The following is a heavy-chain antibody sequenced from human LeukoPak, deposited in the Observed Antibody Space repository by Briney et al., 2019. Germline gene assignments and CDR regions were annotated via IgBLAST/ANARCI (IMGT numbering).Heavy chain of an antibody. CDR2: IWHDGNNK. Sequence: PGGSLRLPCAASGFTFNGYAMHWVRQAPGKGLEWVAVIWHDGNNKYYADSVKGRFTISRDNSKNTVYLQMNSLRAEDTAVYYCARDWMGSTRLAGDYWGQGTLVTVSS. CDR3: ARDWMGSTRLAGDY. D-gene: IGHD2/OR15-2a*01. V-gene: IGHV3-33*01. CDR1: GFTFNGYA. J-gene: IGHJ4*02.